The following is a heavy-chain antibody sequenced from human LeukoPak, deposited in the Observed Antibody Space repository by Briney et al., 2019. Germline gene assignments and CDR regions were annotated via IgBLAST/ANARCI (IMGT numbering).Heavy chain of an antibody. D-gene: IGHD4/OR15-4a*01. CDR2: IRSKPNNYAT. Sequence: GVSLKLSCAASGFTFSDSAFHWVRQASGKGLEGVSRIRSKPNNYATAYTASVKGRFTISRDDSKNTAYLQMNSLNTEDTAMYYCTRHLIGATPFDYWGQGTLVSVSS. CDR3: TRHLIGATPFDY. J-gene: IGHJ4*02. V-gene: IGHV3-73*01. CDR1: GFTFSDSA.